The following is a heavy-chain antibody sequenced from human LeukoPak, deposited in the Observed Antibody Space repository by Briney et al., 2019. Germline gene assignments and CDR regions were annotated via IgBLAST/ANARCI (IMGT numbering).Heavy chain of an antibody. Sequence: GGSLRLSCAASGFTFSSYGMHWVRQAPGKGLEWVAFIRYDASNKYYADSVKGRFTISRDNARNSLYLQMNSLRAEDTALYYCARDPPNYYSFYMDVWGKGTTVTVSS. CDR3: ARDPPNYYSFYMDV. V-gene: IGHV3-30*02. J-gene: IGHJ6*03. CDR1: GFTFSSYG. CDR2: IRYDASNK.